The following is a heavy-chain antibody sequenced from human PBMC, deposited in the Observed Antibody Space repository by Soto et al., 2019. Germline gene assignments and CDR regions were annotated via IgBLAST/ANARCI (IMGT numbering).Heavy chain of an antibody. Sequence: QVQLVESGGGVVQPGRSLRLSCAASGFTFSSYGMHWVRQAPGKGLEWVAVISYEGSNNYHADSVKGRFTISRDNSKNTLYLHMNSLRVEDTAVYYCAKDLRGYFYGSGSYHYGMDVWGQGTTVTVSS. V-gene: IGHV3-30*18. D-gene: IGHD3-10*01. J-gene: IGHJ6*02. CDR3: AKDLRGYFYGSGSYHYGMDV. CDR2: ISYEGSNN. CDR1: GFTFSSYG.